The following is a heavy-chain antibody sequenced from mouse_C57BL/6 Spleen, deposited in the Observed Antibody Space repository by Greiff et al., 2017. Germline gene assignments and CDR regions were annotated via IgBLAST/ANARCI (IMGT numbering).Heavy chain of an antibody. D-gene: IGHD2-5*01. CDR2: IDPEDGDT. V-gene: IGHV14-1*01. J-gene: IGHJ3*01. CDR3: TTHSKYLAWVAY. CDR1: GFNIKDYY. Sequence: EVKLQQSGAELVRPGASVKLSCTASGFNIKDYYMHWVKQRPEQGLEWIGRIDPEDGDTEYAPKFPGKATMTADTSSNTAYLQLSSLTSEDTAVYYCTTHSKYLAWVAYWGQGTLVTVSA.